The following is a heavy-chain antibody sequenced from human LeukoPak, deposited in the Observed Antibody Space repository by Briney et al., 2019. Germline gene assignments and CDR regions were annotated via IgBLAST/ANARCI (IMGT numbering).Heavy chain of an antibody. CDR1: GGSIRSSYYY. D-gene: IGHD3-16*01. CDR2: IYYSGST. CDR3: ARDWAQMDV. V-gene: IGHV4-31*03. Sequence: PSETLSLTCTVSGGSIRSSYYYWGWIRQHPGKGLEWIGYIYYSGSTYYNPSLKSRVTISVDTSKNQFSLKLSSVTAADTAVYYCARDWAQMDVWGQGTTVTVSS. J-gene: IGHJ6*02.